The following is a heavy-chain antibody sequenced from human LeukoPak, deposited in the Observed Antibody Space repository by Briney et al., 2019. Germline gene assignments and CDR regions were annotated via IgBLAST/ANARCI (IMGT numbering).Heavy chain of an antibody. CDR1: GFTFSSYG. CDR3: AKASAHKYYYDSSGYGGVLAPFDY. D-gene: IGHD3-22*01. V-gene: IGHV3-30*18. J-gene: IGHJ4*02. CDR2: ISYDGSNK. Sequence: PGRSLRLSCAASGFTFSSYGMHWVRQAPGKGLEWVAVISYDGSNKYYADSVKGRFTISRDNSKNTLYLQMNSLRAEDTAVYYCAKASAHKYYYDSSGYGGVLAPFDYWGQGTLVTVSS.